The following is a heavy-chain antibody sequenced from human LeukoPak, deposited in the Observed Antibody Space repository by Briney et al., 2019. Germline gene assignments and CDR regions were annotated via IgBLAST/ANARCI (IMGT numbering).Heavy chain of an antibody. D-gene: IGHD3-22*01. CDR2: ISYGGSNK. Sequence: GGSLRLSCAASGFTFSSYAMHWVRQAPGKGLEWVAVISYGGSNKYYADSVKGRFTISRDNSKNTLYLQMNSLRAEDTAVYYCARDLSSYYYDSSGYSDYWGQGTLVTVSS. CDR1: GFTFSSYA. J-gene: IGHJ4*02. V-gene: IGHV3-30-3*01. CDR3: ARDLSSYYYDSSGYSDY.